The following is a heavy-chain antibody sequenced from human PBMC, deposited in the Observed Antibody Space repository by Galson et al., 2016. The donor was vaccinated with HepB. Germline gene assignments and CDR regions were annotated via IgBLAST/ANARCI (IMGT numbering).Heavy chain of an antibody. V-gene: IGHV1-18*01. Sequence: SVKVSCKASGHTFSSYGISWVRQAPGQGLEWMGWISAYNGNTKYAQKFQGRVTMTTDTSTSTVYMELRSLRSDDTAVYYCARGALAARCDYWGQGTLVIVSS. D-gene: IGHD6-6*01. CDR2: ISAYNGNT. CDR1: GHTFSSYG. J-gene: IGHJ4*02. CDR3: ARGALAARCDY.